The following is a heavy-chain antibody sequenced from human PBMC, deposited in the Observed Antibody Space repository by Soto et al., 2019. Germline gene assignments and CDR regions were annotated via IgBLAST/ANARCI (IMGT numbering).Heavy chain of an antibody. Sequence: GGSLRLSCAASGFTVSSNYMSRVRQAPGKGLEWVSVIYSGGSTYYADSVKGRFTISRDNSKNTLYLQMNSLRAEDTAVYYCARVLGRDYFDYWGQGTLVTVSS. V-gene: IGHV3-66*01. CDR3: ARVLGRDYFDY. CDR2: IYSGGST. D-gene: IGHD3-16*01. CDR1: GFTVSSNY. J-gene: IGHJ4*02.